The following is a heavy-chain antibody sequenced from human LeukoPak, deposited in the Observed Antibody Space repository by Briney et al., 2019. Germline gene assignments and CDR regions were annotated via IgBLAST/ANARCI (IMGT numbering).Heavy chain of an antibody. D-gene: IGHD2-21*01. J-gene: IGHJ4*02. V-gene: IGHV4-61*02. Sequence: SETLSLTCTVSGGSISSGSYYWSWIRQPAGKGLEWIGRIYTSGSTNYNPSLKSRVTISVDTSKNQFSLKLSSVTAADTAVYYCARVAVGKPDYWGQGTLVTVSS. CDR1: GGSISSGSYY. CDR3: ARVAVGKPDY. CDR2: IYTSGST.